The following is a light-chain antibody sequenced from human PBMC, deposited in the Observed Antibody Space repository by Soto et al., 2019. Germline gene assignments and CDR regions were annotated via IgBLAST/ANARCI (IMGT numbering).Light chain of an antibody. CDR2: DVD. CDR3: CSYAGSYPFV. CDR1: SSDVGGYDY. J-gene: IGLJ1*01. V-gene: IGLV2-8*01. Sequence: QSVLTQPPSASGSPGRSVTISCTGTSSDVGGYDYVSWFQQHPGKAPKLMIYDVDKRPSGVPGRFSGSKSGNTASLTISGLQAEDEADYYCCSYAGSYPFVFGTGTKVTVL.